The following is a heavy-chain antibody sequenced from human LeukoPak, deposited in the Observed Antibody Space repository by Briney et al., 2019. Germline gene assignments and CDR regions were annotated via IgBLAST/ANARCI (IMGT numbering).Heavy chain of an antibody. V-gene: IGHV6-1*01. CDR1: VDSLSSNRAA. CDR2: TYYRSKWTN. Sequence: SQTLSLTPAIFVDSLSSNRAAWNWIRHSPSRGLEWLGRTYYRSKWTNDYAVSVNSRITFIPDTSKNQFSLQLYSVTPEDTAAYYCARAVGVASFDALDVWGQGTMVTVSS. D-gene: IGHD4-23*01. J-gene: IGHJ3*01. CDR3: ARAVGVASFDALDV.